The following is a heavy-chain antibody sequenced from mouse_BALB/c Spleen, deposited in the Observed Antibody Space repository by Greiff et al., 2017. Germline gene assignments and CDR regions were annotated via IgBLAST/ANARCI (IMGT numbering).Heavy chain of an antibody. CDR1: GFTFSSYG. V-gene: IGHV5-6*02. CDR3: ARRGYFDPFDY. J-gene: IGHJ2*01. Sequence: EVKLVESGGDLVKPGGSLKLSCAASGFTFSSYGMSWVRQTPDKRLEWVATISSGGSYTYYPDSVKGRFTISRDNAKNTLYLQVSSLKSEDTAMYSCARRGYFDPFDYWGQGTTLTVSS. CDR2: ISSGGSYT.